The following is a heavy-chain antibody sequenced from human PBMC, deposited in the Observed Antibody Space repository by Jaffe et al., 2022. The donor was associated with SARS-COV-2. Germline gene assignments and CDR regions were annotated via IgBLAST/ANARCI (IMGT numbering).Heavy chain of an antibody. CDR2: IYYSGST. V-gene: IGHV4-31*03. CDR1: GGSISSGGYY. D-gene: IGHD5-12*01. Sequence: QVQLQESGPGLVKPSQTLSLTCTVSGGSISSGGYYWSWIRQHPGKGLEWIGYIYYSGSTYYNPSLKSRVTISVDTSKNQFSLKLSSVTAADTAVYYCARDCKRDGYNYNYYYYGMDVWGQGTTVTVSS. J-gene: IGHJ6*02. CDR3: ARDCKRDGYNYNYYYYGMDV.